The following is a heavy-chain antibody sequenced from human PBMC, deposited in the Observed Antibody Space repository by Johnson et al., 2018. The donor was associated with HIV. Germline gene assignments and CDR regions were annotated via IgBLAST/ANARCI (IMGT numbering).Heavy chain of an antibody. D-gene: IGHD3-16*01. CDR3: ATGFGPAFEM. V-gene: IGHV3-9*01. CDR2: ISWNSGII. Sequence: VQLVESGGGLVQPGRSLRLSCAASGFTFDDYAMHWVRPAPGKGLEWVSGISWNSGIIGYADSVKGRFTISRDNSKNTLYLQMNSLRAEDTAVYYCATGFGPAFEMWGQGTMVTVSS. J-gene: IGHJ3*02. CDR1: GFTFDDYA.